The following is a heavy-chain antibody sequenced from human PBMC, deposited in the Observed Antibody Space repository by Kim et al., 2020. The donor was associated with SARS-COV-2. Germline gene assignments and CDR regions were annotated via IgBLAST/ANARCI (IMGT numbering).Heavy chain of an antibody. Sequence: GGSLRLSCAASGFTFANYGMNWVRHVPGKGLEWVAVIWHDGSKKFHSDSVKGRFTISRDNSNSTLYLQMDSLRAEDTAMYYCARDLRSPTCYYEFDYWG. J-gene: IGHJ4*01. V-gene: IGHV3-33*01. CDR3: ARDLRSPTCYYEFDY. D-gene: IGHD1-26*01. CDR1: GFTFANYG. CDR2: IWHDGSKK.